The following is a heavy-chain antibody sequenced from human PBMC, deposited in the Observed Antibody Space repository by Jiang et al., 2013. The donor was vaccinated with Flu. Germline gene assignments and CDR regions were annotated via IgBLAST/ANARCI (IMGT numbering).Heavy chain of an antibody. Sequence: GPGLVKPSETLSLTCAVSGDSISSNNYYWAWIRQPPGKGLEWMGSISYSGRAHYNPSLKSRITVSVDTSRNQSSLRLTSVTATDTAVYYCASLRGYVYGSRIHYQSGVDVWGQGTTVTVSS. CDR2: ISYSGRA. CDR1: GDSISSNNYY. V-gene: IGHV4-39*01. D-gene: IGHD5-18*01. CDR3: ASLRGYVYGSRIHYQSGVDV. J-gene: IGHJ6*02.